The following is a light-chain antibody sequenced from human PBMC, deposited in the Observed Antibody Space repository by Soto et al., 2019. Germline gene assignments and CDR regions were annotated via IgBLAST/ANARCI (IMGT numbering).Light chain of an antibody. V-gene: IGKV1-33*01. J-gene: IGKJ4*02. CDR1: QDISNY. CDR2: DAS. CDR3: QQYDNLPPLT. Sequence: DIQMPQSPSSLSASVGDRVTITCQASQDISNYLNWYQQKPGKAPKLLIYDASNLETGVPSRFSGSGFGTDFTFTISSLQPEDIATYYCQQYDNLPPLTFGGGTKVEIK.